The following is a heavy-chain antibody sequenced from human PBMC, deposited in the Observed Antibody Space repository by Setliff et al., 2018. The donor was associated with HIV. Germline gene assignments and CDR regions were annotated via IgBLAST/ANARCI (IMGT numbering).Heavy chain of an antibody. CDR1: GESLSGYY. CDR3: VRGGDSSSWYWGRWFDP. CDR2: VTHTRAT. V-gene: IGHV4-34*01. Sequence: SETLSLTCAVYGESLSGYYWSWIRQPQGKGLEWIGEVTHTRATNSNPSLQSRVTVTVYTSKNQFSLKLSSVTSADTAVYYCVRGGDSSSWYWGRWFDPWGQGTLVTVS. D-gene: IGHD6-13*01. J-gene: IGHJ5*02.